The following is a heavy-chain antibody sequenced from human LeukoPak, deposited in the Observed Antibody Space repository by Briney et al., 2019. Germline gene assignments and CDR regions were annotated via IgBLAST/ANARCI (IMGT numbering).Heavy chain of an antibody. V-gene: IGHV1-3*01. J-gene: IGHJ3*02. Sequence: ASVKVSCKASGYTFTSYAVHWVRQAPGQRLEWMGWINAGNGNTKYSQKFQGRVTITRDTSASTAYMELSSLRSEDTAVYYCARDQGLPYYYDSSGYYGDAFDIWGQGTMVTVSS. D-gene: IGHD3-22*01. CDR1: GYTFTSYA. CDR2: INAGNGNT. CDR3: ARDQGLPYYYDSSGYYGDAFDI.